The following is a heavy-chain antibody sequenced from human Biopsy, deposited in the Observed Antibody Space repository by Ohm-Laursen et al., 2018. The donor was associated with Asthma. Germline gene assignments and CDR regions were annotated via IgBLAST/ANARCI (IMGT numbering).Heavy chain of an antibody. Sequence: SSVKVSCKPSGYTFKSAGITWVRQAPGQGLEWMGWISVYNGNTKVAQKLRDRVTMITDTSTSTAYMELRSLRSDDTAVYFCARAVDYSHYYGIDVWGQGTTVTVS. CDR2: ISVYNGNT. CDR3: ARAVDYSHYYGIDV. J-gene: IGHJ6*02. D-gene: IGHD3-10*01. V-gene: IGHV1-18*01. CDR1: GYTFKSAG.